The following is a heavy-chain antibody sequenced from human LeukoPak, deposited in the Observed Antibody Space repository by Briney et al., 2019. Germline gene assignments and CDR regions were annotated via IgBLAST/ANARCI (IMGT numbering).Heavy chain of an antibody. CDR1: GFTFSSYS. CDR2: ICYDGSNK. D-gene: IGHD2/OR15-2a*01. CDR3: AREGPRGNSQFDY. J-gene: IGHJ4*02. Sequence: GGSLRLSCAASGFTFSSYSMHWVRQAPGKGLEWVALICYDGSNKYYADSVKGRLTISRDNSKNTLYLQMNSLRAEDTAVYYCAREGPRGNSQFDYWGQGTLVTVSS. V-gene: IGHV3-33*01.